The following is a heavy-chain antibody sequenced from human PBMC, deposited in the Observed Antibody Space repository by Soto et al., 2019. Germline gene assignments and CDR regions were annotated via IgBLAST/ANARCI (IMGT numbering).Heavy chain of an antibody. V-gene: IGHV3-11*06. CDR1: GFTFSDYY. Sequence: GGSLRLSCAASGFTFSDYYMSWIRQAPGKGLEWVSYISSSSSYTNYADSVKGRFTISRDNAKNSLYLQMNSLRAEDTAVYYCARVRHYYDRGVDYWGQGTLVTVSS. J-gene: IGHJ4*02. D-gene: IGHD3-22*01. CDR2: ISSSSSYT. CDR3: ARVRHYYDRGVDY.